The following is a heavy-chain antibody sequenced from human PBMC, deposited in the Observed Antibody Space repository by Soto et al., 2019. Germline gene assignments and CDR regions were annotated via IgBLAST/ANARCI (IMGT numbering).Heavy chain of an antibody. CDR2: IYTAGGT. J-gene: IGHJ5*02. CDR3: ARALPVAKGGFDP. Sequence: WGSRRLSCEASGFTVSNTYMTWFRQPPGKGLECVSVIYTAGGTNYADSVNGRFIISRDNSKNTLYLQMNSLRAEDTAVYYCARALPVAKGGFDPWGQGTLVTVSS. CDR1: GFTVSNTY. D-gene: IGHD2-2*01. V-gene: IGHV3-53*01.